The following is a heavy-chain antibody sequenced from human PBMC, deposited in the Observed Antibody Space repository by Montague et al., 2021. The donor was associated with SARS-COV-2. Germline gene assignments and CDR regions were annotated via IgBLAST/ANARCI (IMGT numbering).Heavy chain of an antibody. V-gene: IGHV2-70*01. Sequence: PALVKPTQTLTLTCTFSGFSLTTGGVCVTWIRQPPGKALEWLAVVDWDDDKYYTSSLETRLAISKDTSRNQVVLTMTNMDPMDTGTYYCARIHGGTSGSFDYWGQGILVTVSS. CDR1: GFSLTTGGVC. D-gene: IGHD3-10*01. CDR2: VDWDDDK. CDR3: ARIHGGTSGSFDY. J-gene: IGHJ4*02.